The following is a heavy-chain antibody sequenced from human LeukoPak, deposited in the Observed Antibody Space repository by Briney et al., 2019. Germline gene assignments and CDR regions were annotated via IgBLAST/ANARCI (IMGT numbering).Heavy chain of an antibody. D-gene: IGHD3-3*01. Sequence: GGSLRLSCAAAGFTFSSYAMSWVRQAPGKGREWVSAVSGSGGSTYYADSVKGRFTISRDNSKNSLYLQMNSLRAEDTAVYYCAKGLKYYDFWSGYPLYMDVWGKGTTVTVSS. CDR1: GFTFSSYA. J-gene: IGHJ6*03. CDR3: AKGLKYYDFWSGYPLYMDV. V-gene: IGHV3-23*01. CDR2: VSGSGGST.